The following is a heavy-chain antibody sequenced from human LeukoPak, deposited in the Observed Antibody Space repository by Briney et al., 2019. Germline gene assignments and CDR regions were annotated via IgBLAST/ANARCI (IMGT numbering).Heavy chain of an antibody. D-gene: IGHD6-13*01. CDR1: GFTFSSYA. Sequence: PGGSLRLSCAASGFTFSSYAMHWVRQAPGKGLEWVAVISYDGSNKYHADSVKGRFTISRDNSKNTLYLQMNSLRAEDTAVYYCARLGSSSPALWGQGTLVTVSS. J-gene: IGHJ1*01. CDR3: ARLGSSSPAL. V-gene: IGHV3-30-3*01. CDR2: ISYDGSNK.